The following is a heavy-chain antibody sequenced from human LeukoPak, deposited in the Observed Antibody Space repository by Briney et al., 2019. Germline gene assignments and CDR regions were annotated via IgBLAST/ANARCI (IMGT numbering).Heavy chain of an antibody. CDR3: ARVLMATYYYDSSPH. D-gene: IGHD3-22*01. V-gene: IGHV4-39*01. Sequence: PSETLSLTCTVSGGSISSSSYYWGWIRQPPGKGLEWIGSIYYSGSTYYNPSLKSRVTISVDTSKNQFSLKLSSVTTADTAVYYCARVLMATYYYDSSPHWGQGTLATVSS. CDR1: GGSISSSSYY. CDR2: IYYSGST. J-gene: IGHJ4*02.